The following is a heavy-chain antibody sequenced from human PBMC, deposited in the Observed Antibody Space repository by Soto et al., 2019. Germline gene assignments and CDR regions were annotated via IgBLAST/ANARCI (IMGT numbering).Heavy chain of an antibody. V-gene: IGHV4-61*01. D-gene: IGHD3-10*01. CDR2: TYYSGST. J-gene: IGHJ4*02. Sequence: PSETLSLTCTVSGGSVSSGSYYWSWIRQPPGKGLEWIGYTYYSGSTNYNPSLKSRVTISVDTSKNQFSLKLSSVTAADTAVYYCAREGVVRGVITTYSPAYYFDYWGQGTLVTVSS. CDR1: GGSVSSGSYY. CDR3: AREGVVRGVITTYSPAYYFDY.